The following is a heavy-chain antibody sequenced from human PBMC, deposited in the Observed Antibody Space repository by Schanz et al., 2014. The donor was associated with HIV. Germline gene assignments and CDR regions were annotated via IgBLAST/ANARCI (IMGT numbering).Heavy chain of an antibody. CDR1: GGTFTNYA. CDR3: ARGEVATIEDKRGDYYYYYTMDV. J-gene: IGHJ6*02. V-gene: IGHV1-69*12. CDR2: IIPFFGTA. D-gene: IGHD5-12*01. Sequence: QVQLVQSGAEVKKPGSSVMVSCTTSGGTFTNYAISWVRQAPGQGLQWMGGIIPFFGTANYAQTLQGRLTITADEPTSTAYMVLRGLRSEDTAVYYCARGEVATIEDKRGDYYYYYTMDVWGQGTTVTVSS.